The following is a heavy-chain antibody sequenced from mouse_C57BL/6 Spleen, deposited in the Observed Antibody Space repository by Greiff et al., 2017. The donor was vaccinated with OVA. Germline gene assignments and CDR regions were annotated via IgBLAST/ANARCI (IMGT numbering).Heavy chain of an antibody. J-gene: IGHJ3*01. CDR1: GFNIKDYY. V-gene: IGHV14-1*01. Sequence: EVQRVESGAELVRPGASVKLSCTASGFNIKDYYMHWVKQRPEQGLEWIGRIDPEDGDTEYAPKFQGKATMTADTSSNTAYLQLSSLTSEDTAVYYCTTVDSSGLAWFAYWGQGTLVTVSA. CDR2: IDPEDGDT. D-gene: IGHD3-2*02. CDR3: TTVDSSGLAWFAY.